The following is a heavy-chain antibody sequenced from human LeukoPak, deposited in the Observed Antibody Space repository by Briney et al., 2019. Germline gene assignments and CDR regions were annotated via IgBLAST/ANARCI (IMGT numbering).Heavy chain of an antibody. V-gene: IGHV1-18*01. D-gene: IGHD3-16*01. Sequence: GASVKVSCKASGYTFTSYGISWVRQAPGQGLEWMGWISPYNGNTNYAQKLQGRVTITTDESTSTVYMELSSLRSEDTAVYYCARDRMITFGGVTQYFDYWGQGTLVTVSS. CDR1: GYTFTSYG. J-gene: IGHJ4*02. CDR3: ARDRMITFGGVTQYFDY. CDR2: ISPYNGNT.